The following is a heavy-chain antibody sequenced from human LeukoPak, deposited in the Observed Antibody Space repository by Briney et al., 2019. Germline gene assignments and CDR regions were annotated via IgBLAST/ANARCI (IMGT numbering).Heavy chain of an antibody. D-gene: IGHD3-10*01. CDR3: ATSPGPRGDY. CDR1: GGSFSGYY. V-gene: IGHV4-34*01. J-gene: IGHJ4*02. CDR2: INHSGST. Sequence: KPSETLSLTCAVYGGSFSGYYWSWIRQPPGKGLEWIGEINHSGSTNYNPSLKSRVTISVDTSKNQFSLKLSSVTAADTAVYYCATSPGPRGDYWGQGTLVTVSS.